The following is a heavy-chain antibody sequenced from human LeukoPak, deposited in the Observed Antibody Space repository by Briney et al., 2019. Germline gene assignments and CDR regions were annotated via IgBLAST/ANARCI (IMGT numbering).Heavy chain of an antibody. CDR3: ARDRNIVATEFDY. CDR2: INPNSGGT. D-gene: IGHD5-12*01. Sequence: SVTVSRKASGYIFINYAVHWLRQAPGQGLEWMGWINPNSGGTNYAQKFQGWVTMTRDTSISTAYMELSRLRSDDTAVYYCARDRNIVATEFDYWGQGTLVTVSS. J-gene: IGHJ4*02. V-gene: IGHV1-2*04. CDR1: GYIFINYA.